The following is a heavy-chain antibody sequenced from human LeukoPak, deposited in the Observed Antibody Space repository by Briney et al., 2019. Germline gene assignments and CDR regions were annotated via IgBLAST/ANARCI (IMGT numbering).Heavy chain of an antibody. CDR1: GYTFTGYY. D-gene: IGHD3-22*01. V-gene: IGHV1-8*02. J-gene: IGHJ4*02. CDR3: ARGANYYDSMDY. CDR2: MNPNSGNT. Sequence: VASVKVSCKASGYTFTGYYMHWVRQAPGQGLEWMGWMNPNSGNTGYAQKFQGRVTMTRNTSISTAYMELSSLRSEDTAVYYCARGANYYDSMDYWGQGTLVTVSS.